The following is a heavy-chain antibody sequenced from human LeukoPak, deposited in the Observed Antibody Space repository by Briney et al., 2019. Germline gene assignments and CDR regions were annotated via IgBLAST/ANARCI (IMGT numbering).Heavy chain of an antibody. CDR1: GFTLSSYW. D-gene: IGHD6-13*01. Sequence: TGGSLRLSCATSGFTLSSYWMHWVRQAPGKGLEWVSRINEKGSITTYADSVKGRFTISRDNSKDTLYLQMNGLRAEDTAVYFCAKQSAGSAAWYSLHYDFWGQGTLVTVSS. V-gene: IGHV3-74*01. J-gene: IGHJ4*02. CDR2: INEKGSIT. CDR3: AKQSAGSAAWYSLHYDF.